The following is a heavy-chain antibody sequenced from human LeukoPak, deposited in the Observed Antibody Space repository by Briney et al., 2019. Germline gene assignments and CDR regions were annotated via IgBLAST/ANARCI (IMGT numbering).Heavy chain of an antibody. D-gene: IGHD3-16*01. CDR1: TVTDHCLD. Sequence: GRSLRRSYAPYTVTDHCLDRLRERQAPGKGLEWVAVISYDGSNKYYADSVKGRFTISRDNSKNTLYLQMNSLRAEDTAGYYCTTGLKTVSTLQSNWFDPWGQGTLVTVSS. J-gene: IGHJ5*02. CDR3: TTGLKTVSTLQSNWFDP. CDR2: ISYDGSNK. V-gene: IGHV3-30-3*01.